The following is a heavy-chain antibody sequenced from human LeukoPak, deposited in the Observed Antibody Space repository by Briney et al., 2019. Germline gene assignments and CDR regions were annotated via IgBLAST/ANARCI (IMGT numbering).Heavy chain of an antibody. Sequence: PSETLSLTCAVSGYSISSGYYWGWIRQPPGKGLEWIGIIYHSGSTYYNPSLKSRVTISADTSKNQFSLKLSSVTAADTAVYYCASTNHYSSSSRFDYWGQGTLVTVSS. D-gene: IGHD6-6*01. V-gene: IGHV4-38-2*01. CDR3: ASTNHYSSSSRFDY. CDR2: IYHSGST. J-gene: IGHJ4*02. CDR1: GYSISSGYY.